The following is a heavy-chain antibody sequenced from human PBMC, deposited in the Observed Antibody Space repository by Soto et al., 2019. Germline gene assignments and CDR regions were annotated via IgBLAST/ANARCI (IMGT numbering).Heavy chain of an antibody. J-gene: IGHJ6*02. CDR1: GFTFSSYY. CDR3: ARDFRVATDYYYGMDV. CDR2: IWYDGSNK. Sequence: GSLRPSCAASGFTFSSYYVHGVRQAPGKGLEWVAVIWYDGSNKYYADSVKGRFTISRDNSKSTLYLQMNSLRAEDTAVYYCARDFRVATDYYYGMDVWGQGTTVTVSS. D-gene: IGHD2-15*01. V-gene: IGHV3-33*01.